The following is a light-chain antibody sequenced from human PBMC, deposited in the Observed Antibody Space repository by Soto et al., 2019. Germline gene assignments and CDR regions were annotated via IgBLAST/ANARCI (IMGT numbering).Light chain of an antibody. Sequence: EIVMTQSPATLSVSPGERATLSCRASQSVDSNLAWYQQKPGQPPRLLIYDASTRATGIPDRFSGSGSGTDFTLTISRLEPEDFAVYYCQQYGSSLTFGQGTRLEIK. V-gene: IGKV3-20*01. J-gene: IGKJ5*01. CDR3: QQYGSSLT. CDR1: QSVDSN. CDR2: DAS.